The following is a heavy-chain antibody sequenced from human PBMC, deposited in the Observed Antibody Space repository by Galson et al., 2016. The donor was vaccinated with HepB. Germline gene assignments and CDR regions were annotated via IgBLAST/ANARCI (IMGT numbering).Heavy chain of an antibody. J-gene: IGHJ5*02. D-gene: IGHD6-19*01. Sequence: SLRLSCAASGFTFRNAWMNWVRQAPGKGLEWVGRIKSRSDGETTDYAAPVKGRFTIPRDDSKNTLFLQMNSLKTEDTAVYYCTQDTPIAVAARWYDPWGRGTRVTVSS. CDR1: GFTFRNAW. V-gene: IGHV3-15*01. CDR3: TQDTPIAVAARWYDP. CDR2: IKSRSDGETT.